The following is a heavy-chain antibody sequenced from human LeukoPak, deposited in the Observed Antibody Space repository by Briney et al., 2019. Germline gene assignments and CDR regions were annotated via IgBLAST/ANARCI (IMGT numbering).Heavy chain of an antibody. CDR1: GFSLSTSGMC. V-gene: IGHV2-70*11. D-gene: IGHD5-12*01. Sequence: SGPTLVNPTQTLTLTCTFSGFSLSTSGMCVSWIRQPPGKALEWLARIDWDDDKYYSTALKTRLTISKDTCKNQVVLTMTNMDPVDTATYYCARIRATKYYFDYWGQGTLVTVSS. J-gene: IGHJ4*02. CDR2: IDWDDDK. CDR3: ARIRATKYYFDY.